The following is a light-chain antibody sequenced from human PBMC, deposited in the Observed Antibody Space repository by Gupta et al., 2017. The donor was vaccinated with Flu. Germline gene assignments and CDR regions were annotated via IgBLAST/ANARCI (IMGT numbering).Light chain of an antibody. Sequence: IQMAQTPSSLSAAVGDRVTITCRASQRISSYLNWYQQKPGKAPKLLIYAASSVNSGVPSRFSGSGSGTDFTLTISRLQPEDFATYYCQQSYSTPCTFGQGTKVEIK. CDR3: QQSYSTPCT. V-gene: IGKV1-39*01. J-gene: IGKJ2*02. CDR2: AAS. CDR1: QRISSY.